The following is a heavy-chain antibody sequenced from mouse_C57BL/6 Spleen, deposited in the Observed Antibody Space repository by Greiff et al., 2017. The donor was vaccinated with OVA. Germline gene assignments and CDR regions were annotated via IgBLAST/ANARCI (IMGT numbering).Heavy chain of an antibody. CDR2: IDPEDGET. V-gene: IGHV14-2*01. J-gene: IGHJ4*01. CDR3: ARHCADYYAMDY. CDR1: GFNIKDYY. D-gene: IGHD6-1*01. Sequence: VQLQQSGAELVKPGASVKLSCTASGFNIKDYYMHWVKQRTEQGLEWIGRIDPEDGETKYAPNFKGKATRTADTSANTAYLQLSSLTSEDTAVYYCARHCADYYAMDYWGQGTSVTVSS.